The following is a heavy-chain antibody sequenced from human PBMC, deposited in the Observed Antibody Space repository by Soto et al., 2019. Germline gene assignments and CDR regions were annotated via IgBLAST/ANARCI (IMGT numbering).Heavy chain of an antibody. J-gene: IGHJ6*02. V-gene: IGHV3-7*05. D-gene: IGHD3-3*01. Sequence: PGGSLRLSCAASGFTFSSYWMSWVRQAPGKGLEWVANIKQDGSEKYYVDSVKGRFTISRDNAKNSLYLQMNSLRAEDTAVYYCARDWLVAGDFWSGYSNYYYYYGMDVWGQGTTVTVSS. CDR1: GFTFSSYW. CDR2: IKQDGSEK. CDR3: ARDWLVAGDFWSGYSNYYYYYGMDV.